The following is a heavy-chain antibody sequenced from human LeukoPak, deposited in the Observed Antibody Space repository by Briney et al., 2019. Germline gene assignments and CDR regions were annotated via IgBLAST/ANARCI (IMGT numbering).Heavy chain of an antibody. J-gene: IGHJ4*02. CDR3: ARVGNYDILTGYYTFDY. D-gene: IGHD3-9*01. CDR2: IIPIFGTA. CDR1: GGIFSSYA. V-gene: IGHV1-69*06. Sequence: SVKVSCKASGGIFSSYAISWVRQAPGQGLEWMGGIIPIFGTANYAQKFQGRVTITADKSTSTAYMELSSLRSEDTAVYYCARVGNYDILTGYYTFDYWGQGTLVTVSS.